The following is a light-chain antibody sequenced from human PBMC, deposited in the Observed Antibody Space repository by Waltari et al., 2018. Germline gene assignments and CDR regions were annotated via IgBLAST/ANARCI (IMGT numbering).Light chain of an antibody. Sequence: QSVVTQPPSASGTPGQWVTISCSGSRSNLGTNTVNWYQQRPGTAPKLLVYSDNQRPSGVPDRFSGSKSGTSASLAISGLQSEDEAGYYCAAWDDSLNAVVFGGGTKLTVL. CDR2: SDN. J-gene: IGLJ3*02. CDR3: AAWDDSLNAVV. V-gene: IGLV1-44*01. CDR1: RSNLGTNT.